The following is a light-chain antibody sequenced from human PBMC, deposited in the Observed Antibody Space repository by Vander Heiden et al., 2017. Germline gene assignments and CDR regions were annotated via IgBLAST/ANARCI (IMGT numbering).Light chain of an antibody. CDR1: QSISTY. CDR2: ATS. Sequence: IQMTQSPSSLSASVGDRVTITCRASQSISTYLNWYQQKPGKAPKLLIYATSSLQSGVPSRFSGSGSVTVFTLTISSLQPEDFATYYCQQSYSTPRTFGQGTKVEIK. V-gene: IGKV1-39*01. J-gene: IGKJ1*01. CDR3: QQSYSTPRT.